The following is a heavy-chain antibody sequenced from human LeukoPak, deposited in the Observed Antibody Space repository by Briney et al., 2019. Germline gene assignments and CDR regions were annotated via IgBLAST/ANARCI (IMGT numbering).Heavy chain of an antibody. CDR2: IYYSGST. J-gene: IGHJ4*02. CDR1: GGSISSYY. V-gene: IGHV4-59*08. CDR3: ARHTTYLANFDY. Sequence: SETLSLTCTVSGGSISSYYWSWIRQPPGKGLEWIGYIYYSGSTNYNPSLKSRVTISVDTSKNQFSLKLSSVTAADTAVYYCARHTTYLANFDYWGQGTLVTVSS. D-gene: IGHD1-14*01.